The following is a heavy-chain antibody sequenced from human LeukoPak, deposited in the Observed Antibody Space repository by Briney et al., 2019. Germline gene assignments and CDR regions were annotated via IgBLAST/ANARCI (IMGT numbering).Heavy chain of an antibody. CDR2: ISGSGGST. D-gene: IGHD4-17*01. CDR3: ARATVEGLRYFDL. V-gene: IGHV3-23*01. CDR1: GFTYSSYA. Sequence: GGSLRLPCAASGFTYSSYAMSWVRQAPGKGLEWVSAISGSGGSTYYADSVKGRFTISRDNSKNTLYLQMNSLRAEDTAVYYWARATVEGLRYFDLWGRGTLVTVSS. J-gene: IGHJ2*01.